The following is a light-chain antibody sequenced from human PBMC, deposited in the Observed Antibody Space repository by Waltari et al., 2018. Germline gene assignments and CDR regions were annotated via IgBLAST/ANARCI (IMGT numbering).Light chain of an antibody. V-gene: IGLV3-25*03. J-gene: IGLJ2*01. Sequence: SSELTQPPSVSVSPGQTARIPCSGDALPQQYVYWYQQKTGQAPGQVMAKDIERPSGSPERFSGSNSGTTVTLIITGVQAEDEADYYCQSADIDGLYVVFGSGTKLTVL. CDR1: ALPQQY. CDR2: KDI. CDR3: QSADIDGLYVV.